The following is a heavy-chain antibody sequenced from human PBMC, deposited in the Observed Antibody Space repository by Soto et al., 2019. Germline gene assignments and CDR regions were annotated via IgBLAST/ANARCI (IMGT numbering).Heavy chain of an antibody. CDR2: IKSKTDGGTT. V-gene: IGHV3-15*07. CDR3: SVVTASYSYYFDY. CDR1: SVRNAW. Sequence: SVRNAWMNWVRQAPGKGLEWVGRIKSKTDGGTTDYAAPVKGRFTISRDDSKNTLYLQMNSLKTEDTAVYYCSVVTASYSYYFDYWGQGTLVTVSS. J-gene: IGHJ4*02. D-gene: IGHD2-21*02.